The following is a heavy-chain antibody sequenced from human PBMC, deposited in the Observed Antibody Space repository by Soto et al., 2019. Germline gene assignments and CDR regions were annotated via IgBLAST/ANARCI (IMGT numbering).Heavy chain of an antibody. CDR3: VRGCGRPQCPYSFDL. J-gene: IGHJ4*02. CDR1: GFTFNTYW. Sequence: EVQLVESGGGLVQPGGSLRLSCAASGFTFNTYWMTWVRQAPGKGLEWVATIRQDGDERHCVDSVKGRFTISRDNAENSLSLEMNGLRVEDSAVYHCVRGCGRPQCPYSFDLWGQGTLVTVSS. CDR2: IRQDGDER. V-gene: IGHV3-7*01. D-gene: IGHD2-21*01.